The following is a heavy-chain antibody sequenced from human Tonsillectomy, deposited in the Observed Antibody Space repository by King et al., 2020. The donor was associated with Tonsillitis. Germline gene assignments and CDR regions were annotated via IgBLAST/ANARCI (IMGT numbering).Heavy chain of an antibody. CDR1: GFTFSSYA. CDR2: ISGSGGST. CDR3: AKDRVIAYSSSWYRESWDY. D-gene: IGHD6-13*01. Sequence: VQLVESGGGLVQPGGSLRLSCAASGFTFSSYAMSWVRQAPGKGLEWVSAISGSGGSTYYADSVKGRFTISRDNSKNTLYLQMNSLRAEDTAVYYCAKDRVIAYSSSWYRESWDYWGQGTLVTVSS. J-gene: IGHJ4*02. V-gene: IGHV3-23*04.